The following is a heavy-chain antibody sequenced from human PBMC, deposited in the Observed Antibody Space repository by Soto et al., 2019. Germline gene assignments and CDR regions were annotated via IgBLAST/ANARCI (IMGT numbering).Heavy chain of an antibody. CDR3: ASGRRYCSSTSCSHLYYYYYGMDV. V-gene: IGHV1-69*06. Sequence: QVQLVQSGAEVKKPGSSVKVSCKASGGTFSSYAISWVRQAPGQGLEWMGGIIPIFGTANYAQKFQGRVTITADKSTITAYMELSSLRSEDTAVYYCASGRRYCSSTSCSHLYYYYYGMDVWGQGTTVTVSS. J-gene: IGHJ6*02. D-gene: IGHD2-2*01. CDR2: IIPIFGTA. CDR1: GGTFSSYA.